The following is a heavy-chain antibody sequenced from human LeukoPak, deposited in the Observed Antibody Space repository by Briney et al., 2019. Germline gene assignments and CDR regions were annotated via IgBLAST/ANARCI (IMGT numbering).Heavy chain of an antibody. D-gene: IGHD3-22*01. CDR3: ARGFRDYYDSSGYYYWWFDP. Sequence: SETLSLTCAVYGGSFSGYYWSWIRQPPGKGLEWIGEINHSGSTNYNPSLKSRVTISVDTSKDQFSLKLSSVTAADTAVYYCARGFRDYYDSSGYYYWWFDPWGQGTLVTVSS. CDR1: GGSFSGYY. CDR2: INHSGST. V-gene: IGHV4-34*01. J-gene: IGHJ5*02.